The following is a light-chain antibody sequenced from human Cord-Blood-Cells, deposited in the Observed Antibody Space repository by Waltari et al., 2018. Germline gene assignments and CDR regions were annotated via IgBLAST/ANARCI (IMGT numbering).Light chain of an antibody. CDR2: DVS. V-gene: IGLV2-14*01. Sequence: QSALTQPASVSGSPGQSITISCTGTSSDVGGYNYVSGYQQHPGKAPKLMIYDVSNRPSGVSTRFSGSKSGNTASLTISGLQAEDEADYYCSSYTSSSTVFGGGTKLTVL. CDR3: SSYTSSSTV. CDR1: SSDVGGYNY. J-gene: IGLJ2*01.